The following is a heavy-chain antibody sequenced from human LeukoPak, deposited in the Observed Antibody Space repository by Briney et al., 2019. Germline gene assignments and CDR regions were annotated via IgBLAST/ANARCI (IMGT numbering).Heavy chain of an antibody. CDR3: AKDKHYYGSGSLFDY. CDR1: GFTFSSYA. V-gene: IGHV3-30-3*01. CDR2: ISYDGSNK. D-gene: IGHD3-10*01. J-gene: IGHJ4*02. Sequence: GGSLRLSCAASGFTFSSYAMHWVRQAPGKGLEWVAVISYDGSNKYYADSVKGRFTISRDNSKNTLYLQMNSLRAEDTAVYYCAKDKHYYGSGSLFDYWGQGTLVTVSS.